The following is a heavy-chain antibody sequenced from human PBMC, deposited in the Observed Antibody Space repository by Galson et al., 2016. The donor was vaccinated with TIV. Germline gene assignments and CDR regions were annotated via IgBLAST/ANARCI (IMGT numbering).Heavy chain of an antibody. J-gene: IGHJ6*02. D-gene: IGHD5-18*01. Sequence: SVKVSCKASGGSFSSYVFNWVRQAPGQGLEWMGNIIPLFGSANYAQKFQGRVTITADESTSTAYMELSRLRSEDTAIYYCATDRNTAMDTYYYYYGVDVWGQGITVTVSS. CDR1: GGSFSSYV. V-gene: IGHV1-69*13. CDR2: IIPLFGSA. CDR3: ATDRNTAMDTYYYYYGVDV.